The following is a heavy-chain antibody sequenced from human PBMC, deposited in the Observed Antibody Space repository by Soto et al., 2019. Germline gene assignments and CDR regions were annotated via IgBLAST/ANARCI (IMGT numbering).Heavy chain of an antibody. CDR1: GFTFSTSA. CDR3: AADTLQKAV. CDR2: IVVGNSKT. J-gene: IGHJ4*02. D-gene: IGHD3-10*01. V-gene: IGHV1-58*01. Sequence: GASVKVSCKTSGFTFSTSAVQWVRQARGQRLEWIGWIVVGNSKTNYAQKFQDRVTITRDTSTSTSYLQMSSLTSADTAVYYCAADTLQKAVWGQGTLVTVSS.